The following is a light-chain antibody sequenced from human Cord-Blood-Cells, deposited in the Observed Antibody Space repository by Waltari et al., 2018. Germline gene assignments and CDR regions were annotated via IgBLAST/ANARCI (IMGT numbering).Light chain of an antibody. J-gene: IGKJ4*01. CDR1: QSVSRSY. CDR2: GAS. V-gene: IGKV3-20*01. Sequence: EIVLTQSPGTLSLSPGERATLACRASQSVSRSYLSWYQQKPGQAPSLLISGASSRATGIPDRVSGSGSGTDFTLTISRLEPEDFAVYYCQQYGSSPTFGGGTKVEIK. CDR3: QQYGSSPT.